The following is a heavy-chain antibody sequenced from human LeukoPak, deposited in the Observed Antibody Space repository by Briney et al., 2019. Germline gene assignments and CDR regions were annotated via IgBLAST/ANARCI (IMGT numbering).Heavy chain of an antibody. CDR2: ISYDGSNK. CDR1: GFTFSSYG. D-gene: IGHD3-22*01. CDR3: AKGLKAYYERSAFDI. Sequence: GRSLRLSCAASGFTFSSYGMHWVRQAPGKGLEWVAVISYDGSNKYYADSVKGRFTISRDNSKNTLYLQMNSLRAEDTAVYYRAKGLKAYYERSAFDIWGQGTMVTVSS. V-gene: IGHV3-30*18. J-gene: IGHJ3*02.